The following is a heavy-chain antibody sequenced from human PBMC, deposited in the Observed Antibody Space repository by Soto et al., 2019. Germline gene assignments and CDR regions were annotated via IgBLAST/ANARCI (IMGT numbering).Heavy chain of an antibody. CDR3: AREVVGATTKTGMRIDY. D-gene: IGHD1-26*01. V-gene: IGHV4-39*02. J-gene: IGHJ4*02. CDR2: IYYSGST. CDR1: GYSISSSRYS. Sequence: SETLSLTCTVSGYSISSSRYSWGWIRQPPGKGLEWIGSIYYSGSTYYNPSLKSRATISVDTSKNQFSLKLSSVTAADTAVYYCAREVVGATTKTGMRIDYWGQGTLVTVSS.